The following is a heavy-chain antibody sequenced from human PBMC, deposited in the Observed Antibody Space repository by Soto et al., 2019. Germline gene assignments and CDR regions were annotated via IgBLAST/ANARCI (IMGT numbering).Heavy chain of an antibody. J-gene: IGHJ6*02. CDR1: GASISNYY. CDR3: VRQGFGALHGLVDV. CDR2: VNDGWGA. D-gene: IGHD3-10*01. V-gene: IGHV4-59*08. Sequence: QVHLQQSGPGLVKPSETLSLSCTISGASISNYYWSWIRQVPGKGMEWIGYVNDGWGAAYNPSLQXXVXXALDTSKSLLSLKLPSVTATDPAVYYCVRQGFGALHGLVDVWGQGTTVTVSS.